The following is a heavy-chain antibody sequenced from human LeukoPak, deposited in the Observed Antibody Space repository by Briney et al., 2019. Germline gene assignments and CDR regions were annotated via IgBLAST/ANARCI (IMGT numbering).Heavy chain of an antibody. CDR1: GGSISSYY. CDR2: IYNSGST. CDR3: ARDRVGSSSDYMDV. Sequence: SETLSLTXTVSGGSISSYYWSWIRQPAGKGLEWIGRIYNSGSTNYNPSLKSRVTMSVDTSKNQFSLKLSSVTAADTAVYYCARDRVGSSSDYMDVWGKGTTVTVSS. V-gene: IGHV4-4*07. J-gene: IGHJ6*03. D-gene: IGHD6-6*01.